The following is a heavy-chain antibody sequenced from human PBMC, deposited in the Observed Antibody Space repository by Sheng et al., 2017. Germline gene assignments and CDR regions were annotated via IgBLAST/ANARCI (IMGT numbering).Heavy chain of an antibody. CDR1: GFTFSDYA. D-gene: IGHD6-19*01. J-gene: IGHJ4*02. CDR3: AKDGGVPVASTWYFDY. CDR2: ISGSGGST. V-gene: IGHV3-23*01. Sequence: EVQLLDSGGGLVQPGGSLRLSCAASGFTFSDYAMTWVRQAPGKGLEWVSGISGSGGSTYYADSVKGRFTISRDNSKNTLYLQLNSLRAEDTAIYYCAKDGGVPVASTWYFDYWGQGTLVTVSS.